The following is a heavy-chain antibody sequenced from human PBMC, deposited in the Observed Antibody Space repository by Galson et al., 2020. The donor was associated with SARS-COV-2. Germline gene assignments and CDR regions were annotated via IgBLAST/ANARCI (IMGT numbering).Heavy chain of an antibody. Sequence: SETLSLTCAVSGGSISSGGYSWSWVRQAAGKGLEWIGYISYSGATYYNPSLKSRLSILLDTSKNQFSLILTSVTAADTAVYYCASIPSTEVRTYFDCWGLGSLVTVSS. CDR2: ISYSGAT. CDR1: GGSISSGGYS. D-gene: IGHD4-17*01. V-gene: IGHV4-30-4*07. CDR3: ASIPSTEVRTYFDC. J-gene: IGHJ4*02.